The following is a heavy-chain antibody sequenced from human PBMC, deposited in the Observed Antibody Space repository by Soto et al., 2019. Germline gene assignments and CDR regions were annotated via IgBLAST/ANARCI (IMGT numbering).Heavy chain of an antibody. D-gene: IGHD4-17*01. J-gene: IGHJ5*02. Sequence: ASVKVSCKASGYTLTSYGISSVRQAPGQGLEWMGWISSYNGNTNYAQKLQGRVTMTTDTSTSTAYMELRSLRSDDTAVYYCARDPGFLTTVTTRWFDPWGQGTLVTV. CDR1: GYTLTSYG. V-gene: IGHV1-18*01. CDR2: ISSYNGNT. CDR3: ARDPGFLTTVTTRWFDP.